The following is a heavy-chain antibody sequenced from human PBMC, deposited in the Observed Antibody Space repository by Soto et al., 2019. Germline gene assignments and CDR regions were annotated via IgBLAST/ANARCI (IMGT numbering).Heavy chain of an antibody. CDR1: GGIFSTYA. CDR2: IIPIFGTP. D-gene: IGHD3-10*01. Sequence: QVQLVQSGAEVKKPGSSVKVSCKASGGIFSTYAISWLRQAPGQGLEWMGGIIPIFGTPNYEQRFQGRVTITADESTSTAYMELSRRRSEDTAVYYCARDRDNYGSGNYYNRIDFWGKGTLVTVSS. CDR3: ARDRDNYGSGNYYNRIDF. V-gene: IGHV1-69*01. J-gene: IGHJ4*02.